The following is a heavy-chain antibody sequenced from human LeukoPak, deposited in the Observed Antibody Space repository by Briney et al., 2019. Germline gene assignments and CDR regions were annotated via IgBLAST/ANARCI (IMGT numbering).Heavy chain of an antibody. D-gene: IGHD6-13*01. Sequence: PGGSLRLSCAASGFTFDDYAMHWVRQAPGKGLEWVSGILRNSGGIGYADSVKGRFTISRDDAKNSLYLQMNSLRAEDTALYYCVKDGGRDTAAAYYWGQGTLVSVSS. CDR3: VKDGGRDTAAAYY. CDR1: GFTFDDYA. CDR2: ILRNSGGI. J-gene: IGHJ4*02. V-gene: IGHV3-9*01.